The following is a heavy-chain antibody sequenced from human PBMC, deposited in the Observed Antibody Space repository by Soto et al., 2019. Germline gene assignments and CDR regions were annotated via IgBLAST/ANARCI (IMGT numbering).Heavy chain of an antibody. CDR2: ISSSGSTI. CDR3: ARGQYSSSWYKRGNWFDP. J-gene: IGHJ5*02. CDR1: GFTFSDYY. V-gene: IGHV3-11*01. Sequence: GGSPRLSCAASGFTFSDYYMSWIRQAPGKGLEWVSYISSSGSTIYYADSVKGRFTISRDNAKNSLYLQMNSLRAEDTAVYYCARGQYSSSWYKRGNWFDPWGQGTLVTVSS. D-gene: IGHD6-13*01.